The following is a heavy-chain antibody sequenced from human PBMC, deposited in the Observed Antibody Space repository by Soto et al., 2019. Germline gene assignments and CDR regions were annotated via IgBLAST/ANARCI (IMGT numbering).Heavy chain of an antibody. CDR1: GGSISSYY. J-gene: IGHJ4*02. Sequence: QVQLQESGPGLVKPSETLSLTCTVSGGSISSYYWSWIRQPPGKGLEWIGYIYYSGSTNYNPSLKSRVTISVDTSKNQFSLKLSAVTAADTAVYYCAIERSDDYAIDYWGQGTLVTV. CDR2: IYYSGST. D-gene: IGHD4-17*01. V-gene: IGHV4-59*01. CDR3: AIERSDDYAIDY.